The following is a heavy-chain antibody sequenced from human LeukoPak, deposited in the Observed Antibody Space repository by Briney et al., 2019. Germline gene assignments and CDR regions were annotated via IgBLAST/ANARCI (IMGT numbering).Heavy chain of an antibody. D-gene: IGHD3-3*01. Sequence: PSETLSLTCAVSGYSISSGYYWGWIRQPPGKGLEWIGSIYHSGSTYYNPSLKSRVTISVDTSKNQFSLKLSSVTAADTAVYYCASTVFGVVTFYDWGQGTLVTVSS. CDR3: ASTVFGVVTFYD. J-gene: IGHJ4*02. CDR1: GYSISSGYY. CDR2: IYHSGST. V-gene: IGHV4-38-2*01.